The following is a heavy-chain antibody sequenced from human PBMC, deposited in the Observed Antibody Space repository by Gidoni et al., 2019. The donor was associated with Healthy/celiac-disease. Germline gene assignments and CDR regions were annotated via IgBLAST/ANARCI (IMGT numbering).Heavy chain of an antibody. D-gene: IGHD6-19*01. J-gene: IGHJ3*02. Sequence: QVQLVQSAAEVQNPGASVTVSCKASGYTFTGYYMHWVRQAPGQGLEWMGWINPNSGGTNYAQKFQGWVTMTRDTSISTAYMELSRLRSDDTAVYYCARNIAVAGDDAFDIWGQGTMVTVSS. CDR3: ARNIAVAGDDAFDI. CDR1: GYTFTGYY. V-gene: IGHV1-2*04. CDR2: INPNSGGT.